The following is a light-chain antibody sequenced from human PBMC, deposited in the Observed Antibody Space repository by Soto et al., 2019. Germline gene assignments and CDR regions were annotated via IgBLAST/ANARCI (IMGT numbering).Light chain of an antibody. CDR1: QSVNSAY. J-gene: IGKJ1*01. CDR2: GAS. Sequence: EIVLTQSPGTLSLSPGERATLSCRASQSVNSAYLAWYQQKPGQAPRLLISGASNRATGIPDRFSGSGSGTDFTLTISRLEPEDFAVYFCQQYGSSPWTFGQGTKVDI. CDR3: QQYGSSPWT. V-gene: IGKV3-20*01.